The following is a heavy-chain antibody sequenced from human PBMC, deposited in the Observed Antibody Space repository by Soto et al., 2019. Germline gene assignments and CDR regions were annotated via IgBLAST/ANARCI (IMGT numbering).Heavy chain of an antibody. CDR3: ARKGPRAARPNH. CDR1: GFTFRDYD. J-gene: IGHJ5*02. CDR2: ISSSGTAT. V-gene: IGHV3-11*01. Sequence: QVQLVESGGGLVRPGGSLRLSCAASGFTFRDYDMSWIRQAPGKGLEWVSCISSSGTATYYADSVKGRFTISRDNAKNSLNVEMNSLGLEDSAVYYCARKGPRAARPNHWGQGTLVTVSS. D-gene: IGHD6-13*01.